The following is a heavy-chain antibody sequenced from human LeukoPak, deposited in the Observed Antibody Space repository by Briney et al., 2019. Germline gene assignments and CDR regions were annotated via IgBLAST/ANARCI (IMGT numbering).Heavy chain of an antibody. CDR1: GFIFSSFG. CDR2: ISFDGADK. Sequence: SGGSLRLSCEGSGFIFSSFGMHWVRQVPGKGLGWVAFISFDGADKYYADSVKGRFTVSRDNPKSTLHLQLNSLRAEDTAVFYCALQDSYDLPFAFWGQGALVTVSS. D-gene: IGHD5-12*01. CDR3: ALQDSYDLPFAF. V-gene: IGHV3-30*03. J-gene: IGHJ4*02.